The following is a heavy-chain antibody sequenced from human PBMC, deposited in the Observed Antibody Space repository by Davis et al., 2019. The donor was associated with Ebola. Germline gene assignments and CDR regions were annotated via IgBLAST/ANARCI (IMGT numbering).Heavy chain of an antibody. D-gene: IGHD6-19*01. CDR1: GYSFTSYW. CDR2: IYPDDSDT. J-gene: IGHJ4*02. Sequence: KVSCKGSGYSFTSYWIGWVRQMPGKGLEWMGIIYPDDSDTRYSPSFQGQVTISADKSISTAYLQWSSLKASDTAMYYCARVPGIAVAGIDYFDYWGQGTLVTVSS. V-gene: IGHV5-51*01. CDR3: ARVPGIAVAGIDYFDY.